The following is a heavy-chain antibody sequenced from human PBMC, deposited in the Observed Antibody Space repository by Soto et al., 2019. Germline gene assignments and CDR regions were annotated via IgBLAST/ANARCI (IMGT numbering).Heavy chain of an antibody. Sequence: QVQLVESGGGVVQPGRSLSLSCAASGFTFSSYGIHWVRQAPGKGLEWVAVIWYDGSNKYYADSVKGRFTISRDNSKNTLYRQMNSLRAEDTAVYCCAREVLVRGIKYHGMDVWGQGTTVTVSS. CDR3: AREVLVRGIKYHGMDV. CDR1: GFTFSSYG. J-gene: IGHJ6*02. V-gene: IGHV3-33*01. CDR2: IWYDGSNK. D-gene: IGHD3-10*01.